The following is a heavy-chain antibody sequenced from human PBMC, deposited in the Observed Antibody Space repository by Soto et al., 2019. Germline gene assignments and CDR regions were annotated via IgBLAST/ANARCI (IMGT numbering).Heavy chain of an antibody. CDR2: IKSKTDGGTT. CDR1: GFTFSNAW. CDR3: TTVVAVVVPAATDY. D-gene: IGHD2-2*01. V-gene: IGHV3-15*01. J-gene: IGHJ4*02. Sequence: GGSLRLSCAASGFTFSNAWMSWVRQAPGKGLEWVGRIKSKTDGGTTDYAAPVKGRFTISRDDSKNTLYLQMNSLKTEDTAVYYCTTVVAVVVPAATDYWGQGTLVTVSS.